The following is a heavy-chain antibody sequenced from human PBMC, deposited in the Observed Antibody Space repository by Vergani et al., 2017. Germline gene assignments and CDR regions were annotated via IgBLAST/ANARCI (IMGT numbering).Heavy chain of an antibody. V-gene: IGHV2-5*04. J-gene: IGHJ6*03. CDR1: GFSPNTRGVS. Sequence: ITLKESGPTLVKPTQTLTLTCTFSGFSPNTRGVSVAWFRHPPGKALDGLALFFWNDDQHYSPSLNNRVTITKDTSKNQVVLTMTNMDYVDTGPYYCVYRKTECVTTVCFYPFYYYFYMDVWGKGTTVTVSS. CDR2: FFWNDDQ. CDR3: VYRKTECVTTVCFYPFYYYFYMDV. D-gene: IGHD4-11*01.